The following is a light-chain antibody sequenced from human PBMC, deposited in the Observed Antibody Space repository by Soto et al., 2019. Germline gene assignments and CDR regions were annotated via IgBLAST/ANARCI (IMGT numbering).Light chain of an antibody. CDR2: CAS. Sequence: EIVLTQSPGTLSLSPGERATLSCRASQSVSSSYLAWYQQIPGQAPRLLIYCASSRATGIPDRFSGSGSGTDFTLTISSLLSEDFAVYYCQQYNSYSEAFGQGTKVDIK. CDR1: QSVSSSY. J-gene: IGKJ1*01. CDR3: QQYNSYSEA. V-gene: IGKV3-20*01.